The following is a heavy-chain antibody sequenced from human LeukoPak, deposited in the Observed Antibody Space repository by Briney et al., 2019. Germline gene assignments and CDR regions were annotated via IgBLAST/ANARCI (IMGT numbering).Heavy chain of an antibody. CDR2: ISGSVGST. D-gene: IGHD2-2*01. CDR3: ARIHCSSTSCYFIYFYD. J-gene: IGHJ4*02. CDR1: GFTFSTYA. Sequence: RSLRLSCAASGFTFSTYAMNWVRQAPRKGLGWVSGISGSVGSTYHADSVTGRFTISRDHSKHTLCPQMNSLMTQDTAVYYCARIHCSSTSCYFIYFYDWGKVTLVTVS. V-gene: IGHV3-23*01.